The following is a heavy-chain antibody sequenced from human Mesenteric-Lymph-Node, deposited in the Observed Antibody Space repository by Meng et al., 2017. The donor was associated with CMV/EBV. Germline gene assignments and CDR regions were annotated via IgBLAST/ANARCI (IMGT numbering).Heavy chain of an antibody. CDR3: ARGADYFDY. J-gene: IGHJ4*02. CDR2: IYYTGST. Sequence: LRLSCTVSGGSIRSYYWSWIRQPPWKGLEWIGHIYYTGSTDYNPSLKSRVTVSVDTSKNQFSLTLTSVTAADTAVYYCARGADYFDYWGQGTLVTVSS. CDR1: GGSIRSYY. V-gene: IGHV4-59*01.